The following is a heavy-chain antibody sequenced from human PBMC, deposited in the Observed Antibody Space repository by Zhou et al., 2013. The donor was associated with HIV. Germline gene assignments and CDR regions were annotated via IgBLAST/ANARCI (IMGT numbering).Heavy chain of an antibody. CDR2: IIPFFVTP. CDR3: ATAGRDIVVVPAAPDAFDI. V-gene: IGHV1-69*14. CDR1: GDTFSSSYA. J-gene: IGHJ3*02. Sequence: QVQLVQSGAEVRKPGSSVKVSCRLFGDTFSSSYAITWVRQAPGQGLEWMGRIIPFFVTPNYAQNFQGRVTITADKSTNIAYLEVRSLRSEDTALYYCATAGRDIVVVPAAPDAFDIWGQGTMVTVSS. D-gene: IGHD2-2*01.